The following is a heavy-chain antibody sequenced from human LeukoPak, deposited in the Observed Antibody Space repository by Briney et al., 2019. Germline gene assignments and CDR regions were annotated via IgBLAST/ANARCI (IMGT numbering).Heavy chain of an antibody. Sequence: ASVKVSCKASGYTFTGYYMHWVRQAPGQGLEWMGRINPNSGGTNYAQKFQGWVTMTRDTSISTAYMELSRLRSDDTAVYYCASDYDILTGYWTELGYWGQGTLVTVSS. CDR1: GYTFTGYY. CDR2: INPNSGGT. CDR3: ASDYDILTGYWTELGY. J-gene: IGHJ4*02. D-gene: IGHD3-9*01. V-gene: IGHV1-2*04.